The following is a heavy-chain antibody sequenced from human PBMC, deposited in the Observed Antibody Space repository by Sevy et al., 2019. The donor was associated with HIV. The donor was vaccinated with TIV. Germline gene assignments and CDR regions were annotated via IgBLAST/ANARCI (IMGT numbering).Heavy chain of an antibody. D-gene: IGHD3-10*01. CDR1: GDFGIYY. CDR3: ARVSTMVQVVTYYFDY. CDR2: INYSGSS. J-gene: IGHJ4*02. Sequence: SETLSLTCTVSGDFGIYYWSWIRQPPGKGLEWIGYINYSGSSDYNPSLKSRVSISVDTSKNQFSLKLSSVTAADTAVYYCARVSTMVQVVTYYFDYWGQGTLVTVSS. V-gene: IGHV4-59*01.